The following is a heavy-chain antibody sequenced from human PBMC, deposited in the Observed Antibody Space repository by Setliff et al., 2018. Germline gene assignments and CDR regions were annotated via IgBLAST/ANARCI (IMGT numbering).Heavy chain of an antibody. CDR3: AKGPYFSLGELSSLFDY. CDR1: GFTFTNYI. J-gene: IGHJ4*02. D-gene: IGHD3-16*02. Sequence: GGSLRLSCAASGFTFTNYIIHWVRQAPGKGLEWVAVMSLDETNKYYADSVKGRFTISRDNSKNTLYLQMNSLRAEDTAVYYCAKGPYFSLGELSSLFDYWGQGTLVTVSS. CDR2: MSLDETNK. V-gene: IGHV3-30-3*01.